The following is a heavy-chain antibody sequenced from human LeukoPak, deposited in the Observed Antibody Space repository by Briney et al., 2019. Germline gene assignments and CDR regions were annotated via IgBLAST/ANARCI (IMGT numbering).Heavy chain of an antibody. J-gene: IGHJ5*02. V-gene: IGHV3-23*01. CDR1: GFTFSNYA. D-gene: IGHD6-19*01. CDR2: ISGSGVDT. Sequence: GGSLRLSCAASGFTFSNYAMHWVRQAPGKGPEWVSAISGSGVDTYSADSVKGRFTISRDNSKNTLYLQMNSLRAEDMAVYYCAKERHSSGWPNWFDPWGQGTLVTVSS. CDR3: AKERHSSGWPNWFDP.